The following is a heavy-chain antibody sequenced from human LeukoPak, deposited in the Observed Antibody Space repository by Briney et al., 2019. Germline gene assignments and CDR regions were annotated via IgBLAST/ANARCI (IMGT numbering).Heavy chain of an antibody. CDR2: INSDGSST. CDR3: ARERGPYYYDSSGYYYETPGGNWFDP. J-gene: IGHJ5*02. Sequence: GGSLRLSCAASGFTFSSYWMHWVRQAPGKGLVWVSRINSDGSSTSYADSVKGRFTISRDNAKNTLYLQMNSLRAEDTAVYYCARERGPYYYDSSGYYYETPGGNWFDPWGQGTLVTVSS. CDR1: GFTFSSYW. V-gene: IGHV3-74*01. D-gene: IGHD3-22*01.